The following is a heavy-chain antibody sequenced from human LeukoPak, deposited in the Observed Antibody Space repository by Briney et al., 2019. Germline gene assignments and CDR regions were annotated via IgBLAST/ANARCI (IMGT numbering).Heavy chain of an antibody. V-gene: IGHV3-48*03. CDR2: ISSSGSTI. CDR3: AKDNIIAVADYFDY. D-gene: IGHD6-19*01. Sequence: GGSLRLSCAASGFTFSSYEMNWVRQAPGKGLEWVSYISSSGSTIYCADSVKGRFTISRDSAKNSLYLQMNSLRAEDTAVYYCAKDNIIAVADYFDYWGQGTLVTVSS. CDR1: GFTFSSYE. J-gene: IGHJ4*02.